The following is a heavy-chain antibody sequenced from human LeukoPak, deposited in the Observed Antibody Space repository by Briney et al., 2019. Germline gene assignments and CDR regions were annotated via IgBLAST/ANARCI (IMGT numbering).Heavy chain of an antibody. CDR2: IIPIFGTA. V-gene: IGHV1-69*05. CDR3: AGYCSGGSCSL. J-gene: IGHJ4*02. D-gene: IGHD2-15*01. CDR1: GGTFSSYA. Sequence: ASVTVSCKASGGTFSSYAISWLRPAHGQGLEWMGGIIPIFGTANYAQKFQSGVTITTDEFTSTAYMELSSLRSEDSAVYYCAGYCSGGSCSLWGQRTLVTVSP.